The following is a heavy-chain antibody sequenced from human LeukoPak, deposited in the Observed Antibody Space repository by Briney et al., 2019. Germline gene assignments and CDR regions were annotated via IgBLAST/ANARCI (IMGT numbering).Heavy chain of an antibody. CDR2: LNPNSGNT. CDR1: GYTLTSYD. Sequence: ASVKVSCKASGYTLTSYDINWVRLATGQGLEWMGWLNPNSGNTGFAQKFKGRLTMTRDTSINTAYMELSSLRSEDSAVYFCARGNSYYYDSGSYMDVWGKGTTVTVSS. D-gene: IGHD3-10*01. CDR3: ARGNSYYYDSGSYMDV. V-gene: IGHV1-8*01. J-gene: IGHJ6*03.